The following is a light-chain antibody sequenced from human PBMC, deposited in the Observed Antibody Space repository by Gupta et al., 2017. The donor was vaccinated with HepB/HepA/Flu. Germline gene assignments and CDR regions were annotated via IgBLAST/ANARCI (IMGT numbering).Light chain of an antibody. V-gene: IGLV1-44*01. CDR3: AAWDTSLNVVV. J-gene: IGLJ2*01. Sequence: QSGLTQSTSVSGTPGQRVTISCSGSSSNVGRNNVNWYQQLPGTAPKLLIYYNDERPSGVPDRISGSKSGTSASLAISGLQSEDEADYYCAAWDTSLNVVVFGGGTKLTVL. CDR1: SSNVGRNN. CDR2: YND.